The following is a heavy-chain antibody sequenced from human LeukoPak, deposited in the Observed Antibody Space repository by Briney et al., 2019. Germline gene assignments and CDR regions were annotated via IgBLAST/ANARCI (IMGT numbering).Heavy chain of an antibody. Sequence: PSETLSLTCAVYGGSFSGYYWSWIRQPPGKGLEWIGEINHSGSTNYNPSLKSRITISVDTSKNQFSLKLSSVTAADTAVYYCARVVHDSRNLPSFGSPYYYGMDVWGQGTTVTVSS. CDR1: GGSFSGYY. J-gene: IGHJ6*02. D-gene: IGHD3-22*01. CDR2: INHSGST. CDR3: ARVVHDSRNLPSFGSPYYYGMDV. V-gene: IGHV4-34*01.